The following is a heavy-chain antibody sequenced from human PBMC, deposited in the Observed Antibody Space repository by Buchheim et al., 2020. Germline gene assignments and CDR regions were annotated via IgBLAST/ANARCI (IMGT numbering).Heavy chain of an antibody. CDR1: GFTFSTYA. CDR3: AREDNNRPRTFDLGY. V-gene: IGHV3-23*01. J-gene: IGHJ4*02. CDR2: ISDSGGST. D-gene: IGHD1-14*01. Sequence: EVQLLESGGGLVQTGGSLRLSCAASGFTFSTYAMSWVRQAPGKGLEWVSAISDSGGSTYYADSVKGRLTISRDNSKKTLYLQMNSLRAEDTAIYYCAREDNNRPRTFDLGYWGQGTL.